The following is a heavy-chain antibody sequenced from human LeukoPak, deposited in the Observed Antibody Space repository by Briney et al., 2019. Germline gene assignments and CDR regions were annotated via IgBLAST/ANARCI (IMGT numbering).Heavy chain of an antibody. Sequence: GGSLRLSCAASGFTFGSYAMSWVRQAPGKGREWVSAISGSGGSTDYADSVKGRFTISRDNSKNTPYLQMNSLRAEDTAIYYCAKDPTVGTTNYFDYWGQGTLVTVSS. V-gene: IGHV3-23*01. J-gene: IGHJ4*02. D-gene: IGHD4-23*01. CDR2: ISGSGGST. CDR1: GFTFGSYA. CDR3: AKDPTVGTTNYFDY.